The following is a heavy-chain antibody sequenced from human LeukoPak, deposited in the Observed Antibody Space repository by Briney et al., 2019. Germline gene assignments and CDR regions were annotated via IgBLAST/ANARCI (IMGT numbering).Heavy chain of an antibody. V-gene: IGHV4-30-4*01. CDR1: GGSLSSGDYY. J-gene: IGHJ5*02. CDR2: IYYSGSN. Sequence: PSETLSLTCSVSGGSLSSGDYYWSWVRQPPGKGLEWIGYIYYSGSNYYNPSLKSRVTISADTSKNQISLSLSSVTAADTALYFCARVGGHTYFDTLTGLMKWFDPWGQGTLVTVSS. CDR3: ARVGGHTYFDTLTGLMKWFDP. D-gene: IGHD3-9*01.